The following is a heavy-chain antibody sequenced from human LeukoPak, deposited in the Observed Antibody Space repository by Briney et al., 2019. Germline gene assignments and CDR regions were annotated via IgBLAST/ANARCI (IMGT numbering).Heavy chain of an antibody. CDR2: INPNSGGT. D-gene: IGHD5-18*01. J-gene: IGHJ4*02. V-gene: IGHV1-2*02. CDR3: ARLMFNGYSYGSFDY. Sequence: ASVKVSCKASGYTFTGCYMHWVRQAPGQGLEWMGWINPNSGGTNYAQKFQGRVTMTRDTSISTAYMELSRLRSDDTAVYYCARLMFNGYSYGSFDYWGQGTLVTVSS. CDR1: GYTFTGCY.